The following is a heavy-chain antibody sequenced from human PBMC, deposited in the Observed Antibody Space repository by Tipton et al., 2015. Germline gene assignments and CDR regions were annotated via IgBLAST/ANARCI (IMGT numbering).Heavy chain of an antibody. V-gene: IGHV3-33*01. CDR3: ATERGAGTRLDP. D-gene: IGHD6-19*01. CDR2: IWYDGNKM. CDR1: GITFSNYG. Sequence: RSLRLSCVASGITFSNYGMHWVRXAPGKGLEWVGIIWYDGNKMSYGDSVRGRFTISRDNSQNTLYLQMDSLRVDDTAIYYCATERGAGTRLDPWGQGTLVTVSS. J-gene: IGHJ5*02.